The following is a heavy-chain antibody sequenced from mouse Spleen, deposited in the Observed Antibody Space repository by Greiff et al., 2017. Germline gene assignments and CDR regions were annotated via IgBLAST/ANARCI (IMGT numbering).Heavy chain of an antibody. D-gene: IGHD1-1*01. Sequence: QVQLKETGPGLVQPSQSLSITCTVSGFSLTSYGVHWVRQSPGKGLEWLGVIWSGGSTDYNAAFISRLSISKDNSKSQVFFKMNSLQADDTAIYYCASPLTTVVGRAGSAWFAYWGQGTLVTVSA. J-gene: IGHJ3*01. V-gene: IGHV2-2*01. CDR3: ASPLTTVVGRAGSAWFAY. CDR2: IWSGGST. CDR1: GFSLTSYG.